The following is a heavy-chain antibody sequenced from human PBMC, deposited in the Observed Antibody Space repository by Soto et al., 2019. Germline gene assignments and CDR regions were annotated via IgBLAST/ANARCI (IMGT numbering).Heavy chain of an antibody. V-gene: IGHV4-34*01. CDR1: GGSFSGYY. D-gene: IGHD2-2*01. J-gene: IGHJ1*01. Sequence: SETLSLTCAVYGGSFSGYYWSWIRQPPGKGLEWIGEINHSGSTNYNPSLKSRVTISVDTSKNQFSLKLSSVTAADTAVYYCARERVVVPAARSAEYFQHWGQATLVTVSS. CDR2: INHSGST. CDR3: ARERVVVPAARSAEYFQH.